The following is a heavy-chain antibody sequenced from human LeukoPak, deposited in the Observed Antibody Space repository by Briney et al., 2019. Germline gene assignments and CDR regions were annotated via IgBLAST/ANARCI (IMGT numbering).Heavy chain of an antibody. Sequence: GGSLRLSCAASGFSVISNYMNWVRQAPGKGLEWVSVIYSGGSANYIDSVKGRFTISRDNSKNTLYLQMNSLRAEDTAVYYCARDACGTYSLAFDLWGQGTMVTVSS. D-gene: IGHD1-26*01. CDR1: GFSVISNY. J-gene: IGHJ3*01. V-gene: IGHV3-53*01. CDR2: IYSGGSA. CDR3: ARDACGTYSLAFDL.